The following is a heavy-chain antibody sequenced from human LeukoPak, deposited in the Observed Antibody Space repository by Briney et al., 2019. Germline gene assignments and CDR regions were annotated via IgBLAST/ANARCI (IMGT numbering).Heavy chain of an antibody. D-gene: IGHD6-13*01. CDR1: GFTFSSYA. Sequence: GGSLRLSCAASGFTFSSYAMHWVRQAPGKGLEWVAVISYDGSNKYYADSVKGRFTISRDNSKNTLHLQMNSLRAEDTAVYYCARYPSAAADPYYFDYWGQGTLVTVSS. CDR2: ISYDGSNK. CDR3: ARYPSAAADPYYFDY. V-gene: IGHV3-30*01. J-gene: IGHJ4*02.